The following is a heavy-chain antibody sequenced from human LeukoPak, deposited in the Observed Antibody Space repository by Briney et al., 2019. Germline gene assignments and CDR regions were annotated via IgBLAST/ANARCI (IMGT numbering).Heavy chain of an antibody. CDR2: ISSSSETI. J-gene: IGHJ6*02. D-gene: IGHD2-15*01. CDR3: ARVSDSAGYGMDV. V-gene: IGHV3-48*01. Sequence: GGSLRLSCAASGFTFSFNSMNWVRQAPGQGLEWISYISSSSETIKYADSVKGRFTISRDNAKNSLYLQMNSLRAEDTAVYYCARVSDSAGYGMDVWGQGTTVTVSS. CDR1: GFTFSFNS.